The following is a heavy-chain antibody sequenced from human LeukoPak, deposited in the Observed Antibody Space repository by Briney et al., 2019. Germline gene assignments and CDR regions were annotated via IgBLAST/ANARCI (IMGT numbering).Heavy chain of an antibody. V-gene: IGHV3-23*01. CDR3: AKEGRSLQTY. CDR2: ISGSGGDT. Sequence: GGSLRLSCAASGFTFSNFLMTWVRQAPGKGPEWVSAISGSGGDTYYADSVKGRFTISRDNSKNTLYLQMNSLRAEDTAVYYCAKEGRSLQTYWGQGTLVTVPS. CDR1: GFTFSNFL. D-gene: IGHD5-24*01. J-gene: IGHJ4*02.